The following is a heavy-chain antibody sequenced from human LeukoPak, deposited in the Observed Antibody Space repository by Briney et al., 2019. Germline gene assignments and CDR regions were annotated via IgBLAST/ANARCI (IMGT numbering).Heavy chain of an antibody. Sequence: EGSLRLSCAASGFTFSSYSMNWVRQAPGKGLEWVSYISSSSSTIYYADSVKGRFTISRDNAKNSLYLQMNSLRAEDTAVYYCARGGDIVVVPAAIGSGYRAFDIWGQGTMVTVSS. D-gene: IGHD2-2*02. CDR1: GFTFSSYS. V-gene: IGHV3-48*01. CDR3: ARGGDIVVVPAAIGSGYRAFDI. CDR2: ISSSSSTI. J-gene: IGHJ3*02.